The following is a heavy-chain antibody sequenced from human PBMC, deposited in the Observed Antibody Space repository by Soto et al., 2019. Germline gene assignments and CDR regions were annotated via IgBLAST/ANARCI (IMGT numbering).Heavy chain of an antibody. Sequence: GGSLRLSCVASGFIFSDYYMAWIRRAPGKGLEWVSYISDGGSYTNHGNSVRGRVSVSRDDARNSLYLQINNLRVEDTGVYYCARAPGAVNSYAGVDVWGQGTTVTVS. D-gene: IGHD6-19*01. CDR3: ARAPGAVNSYAGVDV. V-gene: IGHV3-11*05. CDR1: GFIFSDYY. J-gene: IGHJ6*02. CDR2: ISDGGSYT.